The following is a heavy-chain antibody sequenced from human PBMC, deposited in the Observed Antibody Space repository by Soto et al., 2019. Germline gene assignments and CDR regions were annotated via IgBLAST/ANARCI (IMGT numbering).Heavy chain of an antibody. V-gene: IGHV3-9*01. J-gene: IGHJ5*02. Sequence: EVQLVESGGGLVQPGRSLRLSCAASGFTFDDYAMHWVRQAPGKGLEWVLGISWNSGSIGYADSVKGRFTISRDNAKNFLYLQMNSLCAEDTGLFYCALGAGVLRYPPGWFDPWGQGTLVTVSS. CDR1: GFTFDDYA. CDR2: ISWNSGSI. D-gene: IGHD3-9*01. CDR3: ALGAGVLRYPPGWFDP.